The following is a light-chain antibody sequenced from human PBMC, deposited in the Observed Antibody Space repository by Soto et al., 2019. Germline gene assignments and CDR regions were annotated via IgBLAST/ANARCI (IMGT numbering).Light chain of an antibody. CDR1: SSNIGAGYD. CDR2: GNS. Sequence: QPVLTQPPSVSGAPGQRVNISCTGSSSNIGAGYDVHWYQQLPGTAPKLLIYGNSNRPSGGPDRFSGSKSGTSASLAITGLQAEDEADYYCQSYDSSLSGVVFGGGTKLTVL. J-gene: IGLJ2*01. V-gene: IGLV1-40*01. CDR3: QSYDSSLSGVV.